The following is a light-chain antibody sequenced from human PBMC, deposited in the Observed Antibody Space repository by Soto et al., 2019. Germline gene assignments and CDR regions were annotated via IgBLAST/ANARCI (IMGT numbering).Light chain of an antibody. V-gene: IGKV1-5*01. CDR3: QQYETYSQWT. CDR1: QSISRW. J-gene: IGKJ1*01. Sequence: DIQMTQSPSTLSASLGDRVPITCRASQSISRWLAWYQQKPGKAPKLLISDVSSLERGVPSRFSGSGSGTEFTLTISSLQPDDFATYHCQQYETYSQWTFGQGTKVEI. CDR2: DVS.